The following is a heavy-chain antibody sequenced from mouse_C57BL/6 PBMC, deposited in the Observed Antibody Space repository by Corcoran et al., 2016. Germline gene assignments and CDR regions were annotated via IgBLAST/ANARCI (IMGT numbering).Heavy chain of an antibody. CDR2: INTYSGVP. CDR3: ARSPTYYSNTWFAY. CDR1: GYTFTTYG. J-gene: IGHJ3*01. Sequence: QIQLVQSGPELKKPGETVKISCKASGYTFTTYGMSWVKQAPGKGLKWMGWINTYSGVPTYADDFKGRFAFSLETSASTAYLQINNLKNEDTATYFCARSPTYYSNTWFAYWGQGTLVTVSA. V-gene: IGHV9-3*01. D-gene: IGHD2-5*01.